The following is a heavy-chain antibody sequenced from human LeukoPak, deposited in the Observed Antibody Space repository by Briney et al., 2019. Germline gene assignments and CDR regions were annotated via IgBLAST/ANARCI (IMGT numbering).Heavy chain of an antibody. Sequence: KPGGSLRLSCAASGFTFSSYSMNWVRQAPGKGLEWVSSISGSSSYIYYADSVKGRFTISRDNAKKSLYLQMNSLRAEDTAVYFCAREGVDGSGPTGWFDPWGQGTLVTVSS. D-gene: IGHD2-15*01. J-gene: IGHJ5*02. CDR3: AREGVDGSGPTGWFDP. CDR1: GFTFSSYS. V-gene: IGHV3-21*01. CDR2: ISGSSSYI.